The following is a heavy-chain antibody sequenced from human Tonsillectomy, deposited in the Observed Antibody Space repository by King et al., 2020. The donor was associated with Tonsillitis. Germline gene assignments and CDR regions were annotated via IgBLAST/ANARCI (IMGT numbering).Heavy chain of an antibody. CDR3: ATELHILEQLVLYSYYSMYV. J-gene: IGHJ6*02. Sequence: VQLVESGGGVVQPGRSLRLSCAASGFTFNIYSMNWVRQAPGKGLEWVAVISYDGSNKYYADSVKGRFTISRDNSKNTLYLQMNSLRAEDTAVYYCATELHILEQLVLYSYYSMYVWGQGTTVTASS. V-gene: IGHV3-30*03. CDR1: GFTFNIYS. CDR2: ISYDGSNK. D-gene: IGHD6-13*01.